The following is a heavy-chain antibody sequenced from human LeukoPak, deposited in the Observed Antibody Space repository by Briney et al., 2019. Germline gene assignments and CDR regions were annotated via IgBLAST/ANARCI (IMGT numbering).Heavy chain of an antibody. V-gene: IGHV3-9*01. CDR1: GFTLDDYA. CDR2: ISWNSGSI. D-gene: IGHD2-2*01. J-gene: IGHJ4*02. CDR3: AKEARPKGVLVVVPAALDY. Sequence: PGGSLRLSRAASGFTLDDYAMHSVRHAPRKSLEWVPGISWNSGSIGDTDSVKGRFTISRDNAKNSLYLQMNSLRAEDTAVYYCAKEARPKGVLVVVPAALDYWGQGTLVTVSS.